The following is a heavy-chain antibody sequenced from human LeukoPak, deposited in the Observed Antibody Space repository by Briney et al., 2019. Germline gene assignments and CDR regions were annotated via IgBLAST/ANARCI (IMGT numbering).Heavy chain of an antibody. CDR1: GFTFSSYA. CDR2: ISGSGDNT. J-gene: IGHJ3*02. V-gene: IGHV3-23*01. CDR3: AKVLIGDILTDGDDAFDI. D-gene: IGHD3-9*01. Sequence: GGSLRLSCAASGFTFSSYAMSWVRQAPGKGLEWVSGISGSGDNTYYADSVKGRFTISRDNSKNTLYLQMNSLRAEDTAVYYCAKVLIGDILTDGDDAFDIWGQGTMVTVSS.